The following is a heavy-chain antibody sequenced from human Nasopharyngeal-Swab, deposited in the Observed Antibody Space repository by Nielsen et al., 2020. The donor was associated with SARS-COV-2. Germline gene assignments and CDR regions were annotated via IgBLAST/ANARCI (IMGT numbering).Heavy chain of an antibody. V-gene: IGHV4-59*12. CDR2: IYYSGST. J-gene: IGHJ6*02. Sequence: RQAPGKGLEWLGYIYYSGSTNYNPSLKSRVTISVDTSKNQFSLKLSSVTAADTAVYYCARGPGEVGTTYYYYYGMDVWGQGTTVTVSS. CDR3: ARGPGEVGTTYYYYYGMDV. D-gene: IGHD1-1*01.